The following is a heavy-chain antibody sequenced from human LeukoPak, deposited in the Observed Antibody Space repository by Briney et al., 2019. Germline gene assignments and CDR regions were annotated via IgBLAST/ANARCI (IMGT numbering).Heavy chain of an antibody. D-gene: IGHD6-19*01. CDR1: GFSFSSFG. Sequence: PGRSLTLSCAASGFSFSSFGMHWVRQAPGKGLEWVAVISYDGSNKYYADSVKGRFTISRDKSKNTLYLQLNSLRPEDTAVYYCASEYSSGWYGYFDYWGQGTLVTVSS. J-gene: IGHJ4*02. CDR2: ISYDGSNK. V-gene: IGHV3-30*03. CDR3: ASEYSSGWYGYFDY.